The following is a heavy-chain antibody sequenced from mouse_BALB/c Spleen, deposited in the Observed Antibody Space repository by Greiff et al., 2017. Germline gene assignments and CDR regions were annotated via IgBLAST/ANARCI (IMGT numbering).Heavy chain of an antibody. Sequence: EVQRVESGGGLVKPGGSLKLSCAASGFTFSSYAMSWVRQTPEKRLEWVATISSGGSYTYYPDSVKGRFTISRDNAKNTLYLQMSSLRSEDTAMYYCARVLRLQAMDYWGQGTSVTVSS. CDR1: GFTFSSYA. CDR3: ARVLRLQAMDY. CDR2: ISSGGSYT. V-gene: IGHV5-9-3*01. J-gene: IGHJ4*01. D-gene: IGHD1-2*01.